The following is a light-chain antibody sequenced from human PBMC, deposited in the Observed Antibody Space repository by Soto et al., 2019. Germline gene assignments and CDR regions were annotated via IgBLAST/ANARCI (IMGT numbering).Light chain of an antibody. CDR1: SGSIATNY. V-gene: IGLV6-57*01. J-gene: IGLJ3*02. CDR2: EDN. Sequence: NFMLTQPHSVSESPGKTVTISCTRSSGSIATNYVQWYQQRPGSSPTTVIYEDNQRPSGVPDRFSGSIDSSSNSASLSIFGLKTEDEADYVCQSFDSSNLNWVFGGGTKVTVL. CDR3: QSFDSSNLNWV.